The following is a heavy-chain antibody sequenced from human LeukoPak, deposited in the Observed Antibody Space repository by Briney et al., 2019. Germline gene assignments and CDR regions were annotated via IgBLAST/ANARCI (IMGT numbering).Heavy chain of an antibody. CDR2: IYHSGST. D-gene: IGHD6-19*01. CDR3: AAAGYSSGWFDY. Sequence: SETLSLTCAVSGGSISSSNWWSWVRQPPGKGLEWIGEIYHSGSTNYNPSLKSRVTTSVDKSKNQFSLKLSSVTAADTAVYYCAAAGYSSGWFDYWGQGTLVTVSS. CDR1: GGSISSSNW. J-gene: IGHJ4*02. V-gene: IGHV4-4*02.